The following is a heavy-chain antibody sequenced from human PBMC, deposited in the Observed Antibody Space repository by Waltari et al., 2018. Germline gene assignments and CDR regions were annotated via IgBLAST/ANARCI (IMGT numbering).Heavy chain of an antibody. CDR3: AKGITGTPPGAFDI. J-gene: IGHJ3*02. CDR2: ISWNSGSI. D-gene: IGHD1-20*01. V-gene: IGHV3-9*01. Sequence: EVQLVESGGGLVQPGRSLRLSCAASGFTFDDYAMHWVRQAPGKGLEWVSGISWNSGSIGYVDSVKGRFIISRDNAKNSLYLQMNSLRAEDTALYYCAKGITGTPPGAFDIWGQGTMVTVSS. CDR1: GFTFDDYA.